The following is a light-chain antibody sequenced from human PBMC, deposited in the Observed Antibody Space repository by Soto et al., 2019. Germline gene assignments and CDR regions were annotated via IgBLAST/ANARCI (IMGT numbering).Light chain of an antibody. CDR1: QSISNW. Sequence: DIQMTQSPSTLSASIGDRVTITCRASQSISNWLAWYQQKPGKAPKLLIYEASSLQGGVPSRFSGSGSGTEFPLTISSLQPDDFATFYCQQYNTYSRTFGQGTKVEIK. CDR2: EAS. V-gene: IGKV1-5*03. J-gene: IGKJ1*01. CDR3: QQYNTYSRT.